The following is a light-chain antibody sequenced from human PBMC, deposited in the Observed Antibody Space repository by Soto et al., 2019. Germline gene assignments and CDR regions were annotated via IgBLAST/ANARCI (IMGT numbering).Light chain of an antibody. J-gene: IGKJ5*01. CDR2: AAS. Sequence: DIQMTQSPSSLSASVGDGVTITCRASQSIGISLNWYQQRPGKAPKLLVFAASSLQSGVPSRFSGSGSGTDFTLTISSLQPEDFATYYCQQSYSTLITFGQGTRLEIK. CDR1: QSIGIS. CDR3: QQSYSTLIT. V-gene: IGKV1-39*01.